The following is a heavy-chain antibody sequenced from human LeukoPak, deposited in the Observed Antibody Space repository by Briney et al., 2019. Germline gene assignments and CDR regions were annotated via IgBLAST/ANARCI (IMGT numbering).Heavy chain of an antibody. CDR3: ARHPYQLLWLSWFDP. CDR1: GGSSSSSRYY. J-gene: IGHJ5*02. Sequence: SETLFLTCTVSGGSSSSSRYYWGWIRQPPGKGLEWIGSIYYSGSTYYNPSLKSRVTISVDTSKNQFSLKLSSVTAADTAVYYCARHPYQLLWLSWFDPWGQGTLVTVSS. CDR2: IYYSGST. D-gene: IGHD2-2*01. V-gene: IGHV4-39*01.